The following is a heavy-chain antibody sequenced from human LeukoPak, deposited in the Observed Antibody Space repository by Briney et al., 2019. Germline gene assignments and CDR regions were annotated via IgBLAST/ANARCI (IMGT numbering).Heavy chain of an antibody. CDR1: GLTVSNYA. CDR2: IYYDGTKE. D-gene: IGHD2-15*01. J-gene: IGHJ3*01. CDR3: AKDGVCSSLAFGR. Sequence: GGSLRLSCAASGLTVSNYAMHWVRQAPGKGLEWVTLIYYDGTKESYGDSVKGRFTISRDNSKNTLYLQMNSLRVEDTALYYCAKDGVCSSLAFGRWGHGTMVIVSS. V-gene: IGHV3-33*06.